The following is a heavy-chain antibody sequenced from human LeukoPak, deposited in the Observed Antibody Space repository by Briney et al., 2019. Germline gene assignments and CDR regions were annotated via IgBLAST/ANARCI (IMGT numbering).Heavy chain of an antibody. V-gene: IGHV3-30*03. Sequence: GRSLRLSCAASGLTFSSYGMHWVRQAPGKGLEWVAVISYDGSNKYYADSVKGRFTISRDNSKNTLYLQMNSLRAEDTAVYYCARDGGMITFGGGLDYWGQGTLVTVSS. CDR3: ARDGGMITFGGGLDY. CDR2: ISYDGSNK. D-gene: IGHD3-16*01. J-gene: IGHJ4*02. CDR1: GLTFSSYG.